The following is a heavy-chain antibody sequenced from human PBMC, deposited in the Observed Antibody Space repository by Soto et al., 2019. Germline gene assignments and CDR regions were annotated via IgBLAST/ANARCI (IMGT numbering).Heavy chain of an antibody. J-gene: IGHJ3*02. V-gene: IGHV3-23*01. D-gene: IGHD3-9*01. CDR2: ISGSGGGT. CDR3: AKAQVVRYFGALDI. CDR1: GFTFSSYA. Sequence: GGSLILSCAASGFTFSSYAMSWVRQAPGKGLEWVSAISGSGGGTYYADSVKGRFTISRDNSKNTLYLQMNSLRAEDTAVYYCAKAQVVRYFGALDIWGQGTMVTVSS.